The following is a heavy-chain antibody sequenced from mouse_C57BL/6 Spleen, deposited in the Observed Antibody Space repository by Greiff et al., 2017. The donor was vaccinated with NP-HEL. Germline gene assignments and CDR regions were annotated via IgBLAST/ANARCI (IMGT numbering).Heavy chain of an antibody. Sequence: EVQLQQSGPELVKPGASVKISCKASGYTFTDYYMNWVKQSHGKSLEWIGDINPNNGGTSYNQKFKGKATLTVDKSSSTAYMELRSLTSEDSAVYYCARRGGLLRYFDVWGTGTTVTVSS. CDR3: ARRGGLLRYFDV. CDR1: GYTFTDYY. CDR2: INPNNGGT. V-gene: IGHV1-26*01. D-gene: IGHD2-3*01. J-gene: IGHJ1*03.